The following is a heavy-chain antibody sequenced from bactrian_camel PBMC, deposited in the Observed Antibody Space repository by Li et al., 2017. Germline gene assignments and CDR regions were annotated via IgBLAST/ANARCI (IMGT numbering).Heavy chain of an antibody. CDR3: AAGGCWGAWTTTWYQPQGYNY. V-gene: IGHV3S55*01. J-gene: IGHJ4*01. D-gene: IGHD5*01. CDR1: GYTSDSYC. CDR2: ITSTGLT. Sequence: QLVESGGGLVQPGGSLRLSCAASGYTSDSYCMGWLRQAPGKEREGVASITSTGLTQYRDSVKGRFTISKDNAKNTLDLQMNSLKPEDTAMYYCAAGGCWGAWTTTWYQPQGYNYWGEGTQVTVS.